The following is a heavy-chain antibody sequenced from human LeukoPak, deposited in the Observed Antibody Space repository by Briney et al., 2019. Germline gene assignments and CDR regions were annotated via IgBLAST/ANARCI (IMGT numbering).Heavy chain of an antibody. Sequence: GASVKVSCKASGYTFTGYYMHWVRQAPGQGLEWMGWINPNSGGTNYAQKFQGRVTMTRDTSISTVYMELSSLRSEDTAVYYCARGPGLLRWSADYWGQGTLVTVSS. CDR2: INPNSGGT. J-gene: IGHJ4*02. D-gene: IGHD2-21*01. V-gene: IGHV1-2*02. CDR1: GYTFTGYY. CDR3: ARGPGLLRWSADY.